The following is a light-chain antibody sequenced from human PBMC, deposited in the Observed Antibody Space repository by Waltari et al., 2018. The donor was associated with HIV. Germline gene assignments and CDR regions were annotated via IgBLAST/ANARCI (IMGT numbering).Light chain of an antibody. CDR3: AAWDGGIRAWV. V-gene: IGLV1-47*01. CDR1: SPHLGNTY. Sequence: QSALTQPPSASGTPGQRVTISCSGSSPHLGNTYVYWYKQLPGASPTLIMYKGGQRPSGVPYRFSGSQSGITAALAITGLRSEDEGDYYCAAWDGGIRAWVFGGGTKGTVL. J-gene: IGLJ3*02. CDR2: KGG.